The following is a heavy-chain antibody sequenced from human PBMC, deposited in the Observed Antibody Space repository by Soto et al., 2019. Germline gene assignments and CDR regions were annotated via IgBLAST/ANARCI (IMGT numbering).Heavy chain of an antibody. CDR2: ISAAGDP. CDR1: GFTFRNYD. Sequence: EVQLVESGGGLVQPGGSLRLSCEASGFTFRNYDMYWVRQGTGKGLEWVSGISAAGDPDYADSVEGRFTISRENAQNSFFLQLNSLRVCDTAVYYCVRTDRDFYGLDVWGQGTTVIVTS. J-gene: IGHJ6*02. V-gene: IGHV3-13*05. CDR3: VRTDRDFYGLDV.